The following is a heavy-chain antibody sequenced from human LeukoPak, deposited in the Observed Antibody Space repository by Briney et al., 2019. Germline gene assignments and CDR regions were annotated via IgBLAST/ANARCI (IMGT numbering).Heavy chain of an antibody. CDR1: GFTFSSYA. J-gene: IGHJ4*02. Sequence: GGSLRLSCAASGFTFSSYAMSWVRQAPGKGLEWVSTVSGGGDTTNYADSVKGRFTISRDNSNNTLYLQMNSLRAEDTALYYCAKEERQYSSGARYWGQGTLVTVSS. V-gene: IGHV3-23*01. D-gene: IGHD6-19*01. CDR3: AKEERQYSSGARY. CDR2: VSGGGDTT.